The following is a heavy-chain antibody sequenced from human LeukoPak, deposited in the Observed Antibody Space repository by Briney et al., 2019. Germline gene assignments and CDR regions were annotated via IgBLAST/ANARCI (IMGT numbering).Heavy chain of an antibody. Sequence: PESLSLTSTVSGDSARSYYWSSISPPPGQGLERLGHINDRGSINYTPSLQGRATFSIDTCKNQFSLKVNSVTAADTAVYYCVRDSRYGSGWFEDGFDFWGQGTTVTVSS. CDR3: VRDSRYGSGWFEDGFDF. V-gene: IGHV4-59*02. D-gene: IGHD6-13*01. CDR2: INDRGSI. J-gene: IGHJ6*02. CDR1: GDSARSYY.